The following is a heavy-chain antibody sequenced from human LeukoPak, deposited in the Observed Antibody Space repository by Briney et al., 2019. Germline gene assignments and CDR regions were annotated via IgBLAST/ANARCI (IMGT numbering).Heavy chain of an antibody. CDR3: ARSPLADYFDY. CDR2: ISSSSSYI. V-gene: IGHV3-21*01. Sequence: GGPLRLSCAASGFTFSSYSMNWVRQAPGKGLEWVSSISSSSSYIYYADSVKGRFTISRDNAKSSLYLQMNSLRAEDTAIYYCARSPLADYFDYWGQGTLVTVSS. D-gene: IGHD3-3*02. J-gene: IGHJ4*02. CDR1: GFTFSSYS.